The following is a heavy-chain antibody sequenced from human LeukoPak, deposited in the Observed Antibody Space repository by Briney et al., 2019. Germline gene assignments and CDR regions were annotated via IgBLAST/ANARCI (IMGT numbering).Heavy chain of an antibody. D-gene: IGHD5-18*01. Sequence: PGGSLRLSCAASGFTFSNYWMHWVRQAPGKGLVWVSRINSDGGSTGYADSVKGRFTISRDNAKNTLYLQMNSLRAEDTAVYYCARDAVDTANAVWGQGTTVTVSS. CDR2: INSDGGST. CDR3: ARDAVDTANAV. CDR1: GFTFSNYW. V-gene: IGHV3-74*01. J-gene: IGHJ6*02.